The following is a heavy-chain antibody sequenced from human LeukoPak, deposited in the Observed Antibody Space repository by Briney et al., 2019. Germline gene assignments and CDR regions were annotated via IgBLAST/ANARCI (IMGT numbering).Heavy chain of an antibody. CDR3: ARVRRPSITMVRGVIDY. J-gene: IGHJ4*02. D-gene: IGHD3-10*01. CDR2: INHSGST. Sequence: SETLSLTCAVYGASFSGYYWSWIRQPPGKGLEWIGEINHSGSTNYNPSLKSRVTISVDTSKNQFSLKLSSVTAADTAVYYCARVRRPSITMVRGVIDYWGQGTLVTVSS. CDR1: GASFSGYY. V-gene: IGHV4-34*01.